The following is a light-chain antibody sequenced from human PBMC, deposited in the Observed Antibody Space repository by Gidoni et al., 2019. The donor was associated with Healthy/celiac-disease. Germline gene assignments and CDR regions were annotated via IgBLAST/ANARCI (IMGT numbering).Light chain of an antibody. CDR1: QVISNY. J-gene: IGKJ3*01. V-gene: IGKV1-33*01. CDR2: DAS. Sequence: DIQMTQSPSSLSASVGDRVTITCQASQVISNYLNWYQQKPGKAPKLLIYDASNLETGVPSRFSGSGSGTDFTFTISSLQPEDIATYYCQQYDNLPPLTFGPGTKVDIK. CDR3: QQYDNLPPLT.